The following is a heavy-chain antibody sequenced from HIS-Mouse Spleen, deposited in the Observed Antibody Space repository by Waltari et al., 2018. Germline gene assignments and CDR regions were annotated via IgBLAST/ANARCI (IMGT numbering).Heavy chain of an antibody. CDR3: ARAPGSGSYYGWFDP. J-gene: IGHJ5*02. CDR1: GFTFSSYW. CDR2: CNRYGRRA. Sequence: EVQLVESGGGLVQPGGSLRLSCAASGFTFSSYWMHWVRQAPGKGLVWRSRCNRYGRRASDAATEKGRFSVSGDNAKNPLYLQRNRLRAEDTAVYYCARAPGSGSYYGWFDPWGQGTLVTVSS. D-gene: IGHD1-26*01. V-gene: IGHV3-74*01.